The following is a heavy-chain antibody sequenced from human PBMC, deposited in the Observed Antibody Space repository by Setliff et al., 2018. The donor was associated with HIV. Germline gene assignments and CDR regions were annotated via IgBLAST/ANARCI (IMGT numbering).Heavy chain of an antibody. Sequence: SETLSLTCVVSGYSIGTGYHWAWIRQSPGKGLEWIANIHHTGATYYSPSLKSRATISMDKSNNHFSLDLTSVTATGTAMYYCATYGSGSALEYWGQGTLVTVSS. CDR2: IHHTGAT. V-gene: IGHV4-38-2*01. J-gene: IGHJ4*02. D-gene: IGHD3-10*01. CDR3: ATYGSGSALEY. CDR1: GYSIGTGYH.